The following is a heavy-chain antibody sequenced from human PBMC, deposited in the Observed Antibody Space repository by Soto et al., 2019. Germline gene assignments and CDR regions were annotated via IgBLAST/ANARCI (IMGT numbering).Heavy chain of an antibody. CDR2: IIPIFGTA. D-gene: IGHD2-2*02. CDR3: ARDLSDIVVVPAAIKRPPNWFDP. Sequence: SVKVSCKASGGTFSSYAISWVRQAPGQGLEWMGGIIPIFGTANYAQKFQGRVTITADESTSTAYTELSSLRSEDTAVYYCARDLSDIVVVPAAIKRPPNWFDPWGQGTLVTVSS. J-gene: IGHJ5*02. V-gene: IGHV1-69*13. CDR1: GGTFSSYA.